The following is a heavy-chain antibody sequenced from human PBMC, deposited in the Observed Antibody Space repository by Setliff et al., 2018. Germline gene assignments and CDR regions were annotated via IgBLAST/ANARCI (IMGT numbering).Heavy chain of an antibody. J-gene: IGHJ4*02. Sequence: SETLSLTCAVYGGSFSDYWWSWIRQLPGKGLEWIAEIHHRGRTNFHPSLKSRVAISVDPSKNQFSLKLSSVTAADTAVYYCAREFPFGELELRGPFDYWGQGTLVTVSS. CDR3: AREFPFGELELRGPFDY. CDR2: IHHRGRT. CDR1: GGSFSDYW. V-gene: IGHV4-34*01. D-gene: IGHD1-7*01.